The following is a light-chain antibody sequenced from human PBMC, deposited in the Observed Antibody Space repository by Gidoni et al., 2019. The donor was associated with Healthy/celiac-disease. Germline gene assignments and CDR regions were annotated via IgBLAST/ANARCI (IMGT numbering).Light chain of an antibody. V-gene: IGKV4-1*01. CDR1: QSVLYSSNNKNY. CDR2: WAS. Sequence: DIVMTQSPDSLAVSLGERATINCKSSQSVLYSSNNKNYLAWYQQKPGQPPKLLIYWASTRESGVPGRFSGSGSGTDFTLTISSLQADDVAVYYCQQYYSTPWTFGQGTKVEIK. J-gene: IGKJ1*01. CDR3: QQYYSTPWT.